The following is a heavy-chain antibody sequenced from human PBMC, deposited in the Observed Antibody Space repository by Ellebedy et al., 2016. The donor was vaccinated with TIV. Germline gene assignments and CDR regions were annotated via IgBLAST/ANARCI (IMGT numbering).Heavy chain of an antibody. CDR1: GLTFSSHA. V-gene: IGHV3-23*03. CDR3: ARDAAGNGGKLDY. CDR2: IDSDGSSV. D-gene: IGHD4-23*01. J-gene: IGHJ4*02. Sequence: PGGSLRLSCAASGLTFSSHAMSWVRQAPGKGLVWVSRIDSDGSSVSYADSVKGRFTISRDSSKNTLYLQMNSLRAEDTAVYYCARDAAGNGGKLDYWGQGALVTVSS.